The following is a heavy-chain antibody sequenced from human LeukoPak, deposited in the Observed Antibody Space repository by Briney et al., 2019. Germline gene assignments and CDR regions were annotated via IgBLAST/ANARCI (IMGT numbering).Heavy chain of an antibody. CDR1: GGSISSYY. J-gene: IGHJ4*02. V-gene: IGHV4-59*08. D-gene: IGHD4-17*01. CDR2: IYYDGST. Sequence: SETLSLTCTVSGGSISSYYWSWIRQPPGKGLEWIGYIYYDGSTNYNPSLKSRVTISVDTSKNQFSLKVSSVTAADTAVYYCARHPQRATTVLYWGQGTLVTVSS. CDR3: ARHPQRATTVLY.